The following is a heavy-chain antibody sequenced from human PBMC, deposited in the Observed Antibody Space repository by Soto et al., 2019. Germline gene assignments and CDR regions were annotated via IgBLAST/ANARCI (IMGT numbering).Heavy chain of an antibody. CDR1: GGSISSGGYS. Sequence: QLQLQESGSGLVKPSQTLSLTCAVSGGSISSGGYSWSWIRQPPGKGLEWIGYIYHSGSTYYNPSLQSRVTISVDRSKNQFSLKLSSVTAADTAVYYCARDNGYSSSWTADGWFDRWGQGTLVTVSS. CDR2: IYHSGST. CDR3: ARDNGYSSSWTADGWFDR. V-gene: IGHV4-30-2*01. D-gene: IGHD6-13*01. J-gene: IGHJ5*02.